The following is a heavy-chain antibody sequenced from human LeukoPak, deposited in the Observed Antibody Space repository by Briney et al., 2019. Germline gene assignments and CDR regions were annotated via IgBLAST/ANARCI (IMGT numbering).Heavy chain of an antibody. CDR2: ISSSSSYI. V-gene: IGHV3-21*01. J-gene: IGHJ6*03. Sequence: PGGSLRLSCAASGFTFSSYSMNWVRQAPGKGLEWVSSISSSSSYIYYADSVKGRFTISRDNAKNSLYLRMNSLRAEDTAVYYCAREGTYGDYGIYYYYMDVWGKGTTVTVSS. CDR1: GFTFSSYS. D-gene: IGHD4-17*01. CDR3: AREGTYGDYGIYYYYMDV.